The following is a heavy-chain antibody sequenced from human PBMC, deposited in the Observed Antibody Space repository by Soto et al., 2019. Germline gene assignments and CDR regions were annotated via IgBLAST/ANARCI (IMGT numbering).Heavy chain of an antibody. Sequence: TGGSLRLSCAASGFTFSSYAMSWVHQAPGKGLEWVSAISGSGGSTYYADSVKGRFTISRDNSKNTLYLQMNSLRAEDTAVYYCAKDKGWSARIKYVDYWGQGTLVTVS. CDR2: ISGSGGST. J-gene: IGHJ4*02. CDR1: GFTFSSYA. V-gene: IGHV3-23*01. CDR3: AKDKGWSARIKYVDY. D-gene: IGHD2-15*01.